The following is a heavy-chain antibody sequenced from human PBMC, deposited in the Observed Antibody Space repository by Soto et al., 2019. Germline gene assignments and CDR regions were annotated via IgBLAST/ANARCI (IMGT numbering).Heavy chain of an antibody. CDR1: GYVFNTYG. CDR3: ARGYYGSFDY. V-gene: IGHV1-18*01. J-gene: IGHJ4*02. D-gene: IGHD3-10*01. Sequence: ASVKVSCKASGYVFNTYGISWVRQAPGQGREWVGWISAYNGKTDYTQKVQGRVTLTTDTSTSTVYMELRSLRSDDTAVYYCARGYYGSFDYWGQGTLVTVSS. CDR2: ISAYNGKT.